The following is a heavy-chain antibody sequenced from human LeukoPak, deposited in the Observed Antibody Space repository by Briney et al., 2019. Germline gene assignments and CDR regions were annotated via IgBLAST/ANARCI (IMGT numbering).Heavy chain of an antibody. CDR1: GFTFSSYW. Sequence: PGGSLRLSCAASGFTFSSYWRSWVRQAPGKGLEWVANIKQDGSEKYYVDSVKGRFTISRDNAKNSLYLQMNSLRAEDTAVYYCARSPPKGPPFDYWGQGTLVTVSS. V-gene: IGHV3-7*01. CDR3: ARSPPKGPPFDY. CDR2: IKQDGSEK. J-gene: IGHJ4*02.